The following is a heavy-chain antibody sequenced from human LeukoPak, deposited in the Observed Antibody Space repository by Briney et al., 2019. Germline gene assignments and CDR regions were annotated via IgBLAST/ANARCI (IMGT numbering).Heavy chain of an antibody. CDR2: IYYSGST. CDR3: GRGGGGLWDYVWGSYRYGDAFDI. CDR1: GGSISSSSYY. V-gene: IGHV4-39*01. Sequence: PSETLSLTCTVSGGSISSSSYYWGWIRQPPGKGLEWIGSIYYSGSTYYNPSLKSRVTISVDTSKNQFSLKLSSVTAADTAGYYCGRGGGGLWDYVWGSYRYGDAFDIWGQGTMVTVSS. J-gene: IGHJ3*02. D-gene: IGHD3-16*02.